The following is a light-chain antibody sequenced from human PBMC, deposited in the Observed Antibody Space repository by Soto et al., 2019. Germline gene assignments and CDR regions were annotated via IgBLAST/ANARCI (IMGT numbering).Light chain of an antibody. CDR1: QTFSSN. V-gene: IGKV3-15*01. CDR2: GAS. J-gene: IGKJ4*01. Sequence: EIVMTQSPATLSVSPGERATLSCRASQTFSSNLAWYQQKPGQAPRLLIYGASTRAPGVPARFSGSGSGTKFALTISSLQSEDFAVYYCQQYYSWPLTFGGGTKV. CDR3: QQYYSWPLT.